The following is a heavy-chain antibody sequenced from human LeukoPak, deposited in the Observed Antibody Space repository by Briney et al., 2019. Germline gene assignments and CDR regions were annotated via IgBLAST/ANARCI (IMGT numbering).Heavy chain of an antibody. J-gene: IGHJ3*02. V-gene: IGHV3-11*01. CDR2: ISTSGSTI. D-gene: IGHD3-9*01. CDR3: ARWVRYVIAFDI. CDR1: GFTFSDNY. Sequence: PGGSLRLSCVASGFTFSDNYMTWVRQAPGKGLEWLSFISTSGSTIHYADSVKGRFIISRDNAKNSLYLQMNSLRAEDTAVYYCARWVRYVIAFDIWGPGTMVTVSS.